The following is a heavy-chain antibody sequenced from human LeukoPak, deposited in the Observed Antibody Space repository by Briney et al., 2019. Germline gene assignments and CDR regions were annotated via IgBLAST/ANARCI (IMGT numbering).Heavy chain of an antibody. Sequence: GGSLRLSCAASGFIFSSYSMNWVRQAPGKGLEWISYIRSSSSTTYYADSVRGRFTISRDNAKNSPYLQMNSLRDEDTAVYYCAREGGSGSYFEDWGQGTLVTVSS. V-gene: IGHV3-48*02. CDR3: AREGGSGSYFED. CDR2: IRSSSSTT. D-gene: IGHD3-10*01. J-gene: IGHJ4*02. CDR1: GFIFSSYS.